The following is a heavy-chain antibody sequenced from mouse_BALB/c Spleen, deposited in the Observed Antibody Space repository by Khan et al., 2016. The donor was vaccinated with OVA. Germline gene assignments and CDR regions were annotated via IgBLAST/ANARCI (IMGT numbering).Heavy chain of an antibody. Sequence: EVELVESGGGLVQPGGSLKLSCAASGFTFSSYGMSWVRQTPDKWLELVATINSNGGNTYYPDSLKGRFTISRDNAKNTLYLQMSSLKSEDTAVYYCAGKGWGYSLFAYWGQGTLVTVSA. D-gene: IGHD2-3*01. V-gene: IGHV5-6-3*01. CDR3: AGKGWGYSLFAY. CDR1: GFTFSSYG. J-gene: IGHJ3*01. CDR2: INSNGGNT.